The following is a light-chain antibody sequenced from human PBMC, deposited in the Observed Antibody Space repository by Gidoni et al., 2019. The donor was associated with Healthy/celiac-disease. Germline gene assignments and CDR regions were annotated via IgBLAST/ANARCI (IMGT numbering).Light chain of an antibody. CDR2: GAS. J-gene: IGKJ2*01. Sequence: EIVLTQSPGTLSLSPGERATLSCRASQSVSSSYLAWYQQKPGQAPRHLIYGASSRATGIPDRFSGSGSGTDFTLTISRLEPEDFAVYYCQQYGSSYTFGQXTKLEIK. CDR1: QSVSSSY. V-gene: IGKV3-20*01. CDR3: QQYGSSYT.